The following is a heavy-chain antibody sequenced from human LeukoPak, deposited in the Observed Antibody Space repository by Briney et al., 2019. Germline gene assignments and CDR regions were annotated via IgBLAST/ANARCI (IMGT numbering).Heavy chain of an antibody. CDR3: ARANALYCSSTSCLFDY. Sequence: ASVKVSCKASGYTFTGYYMHWVRQAPGQGLEWMAWINPNSGGTYYAQNFHDRITMTRDTSISTAYMELSRLRSDDTTIYYCARANALYCSSTSCLFDYWGQGTLVTVSS. V-gene: IGHV1-2*02. J-gene: IGHJ4*02. CDR2: INPNSGGT. D-gene: IGHD2-2*01. CDR1: GYTFTGYY.